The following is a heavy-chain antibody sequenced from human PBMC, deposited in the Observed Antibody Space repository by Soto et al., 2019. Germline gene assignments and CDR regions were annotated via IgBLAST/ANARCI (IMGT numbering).Heavy chain of an antibody. V-gene: IGHV1-69*02. CDR3: ASGLDYCSGGSCYNY. Sequence: GASVKVSCKASGGTLSSYTISWVRQSPGQGLEWMGRIIPILGIANYAQKFQGRVTITADKSTSTAYMELSSLRSEDTAVYYCASGLDYCSGGSCYNYWGQGTLVTVSS. CDR1: GGTLSSYT. D-gene: IGHD2-15*01. J-gene: IGHJ4*02. CDR2: IIPILGIA.